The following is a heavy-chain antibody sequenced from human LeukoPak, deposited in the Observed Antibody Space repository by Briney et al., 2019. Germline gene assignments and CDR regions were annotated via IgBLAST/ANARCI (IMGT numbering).Heavy chain of an antibody. Sequence: SQTLSLTCTVSGGSISRGDYYWSWIRQPPGNGLEWIGYIYYRGSTYYNPSLKSRVTLSVDTSKNQFSLRLSSVTAADTAMYYCARDSYYYYYMDVWGRGTTVTVSS. CDR3: ARDSYYYYYMDV. V-gene: IGHV4-30-4*01. J-gene: IGHJ6*03. CDR2: IYYRGST. CDR1: GGSISRGDYY.